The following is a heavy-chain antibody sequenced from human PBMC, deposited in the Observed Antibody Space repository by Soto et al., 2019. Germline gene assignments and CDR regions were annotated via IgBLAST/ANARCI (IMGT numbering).Heavy chain of an antibody. Sequence: SCPTLVNPTQTLTLTFTFSGFSLSTSGVGVGWIRQPPGKALEWLALIYWDDDKRYSPSLKSRLTITKDTSKNQVVLTMTNMDPVDTATYYCAHAIVAVANFDYWGQGTLVTVSS. CDR3: AHAIVAVANFDY. CDR2: IYWDDDK. V-gene: IGHV2-5*02. CDR1: GFSLSTSGVG. J-gene: IGHJ4*02. D-gene: IGHD2-15*01.